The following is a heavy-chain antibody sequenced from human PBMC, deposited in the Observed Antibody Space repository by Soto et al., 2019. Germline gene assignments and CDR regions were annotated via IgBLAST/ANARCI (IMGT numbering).Heavy chain of an antibody. J-gene: IGHJ6*02. D-gene: IGHD6-13*01. CDR2: INPNSGGT. CDR1: GYTFTGYY. CDR3: ARDLKQQLVRNYYHYYGMDV. Sequence: ASVEVSCKXSGYTFTGYYMHWVRQAPGQGLEWMGWINPNSGGTNYAQKFQGRVTMTRDTSISTAYMELSRLRSDDTAVYYCARDLKQQLVRNYYHYYGMDVWGQGTTVTVSS. V-gene: IGHV1-2*02.